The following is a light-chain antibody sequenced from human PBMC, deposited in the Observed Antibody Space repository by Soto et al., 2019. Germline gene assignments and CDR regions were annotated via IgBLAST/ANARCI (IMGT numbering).Light chain of an antibody. Sequence: DIHMTQSPSTLSASVGDRVTITCRASQSISSWLAWYQQKPGTAPKLLIYKASTLQSGVPSRFSGSGSGTEFTLTISSLQPDDSATYYCKQYNDNWTFGQGTKVDIK. J-gene: IGKJ1*01. V-gene: IGKV1-5*03. CDR3: KQYNDNWT. CDR1: QSISSW. CDR2: KAS.